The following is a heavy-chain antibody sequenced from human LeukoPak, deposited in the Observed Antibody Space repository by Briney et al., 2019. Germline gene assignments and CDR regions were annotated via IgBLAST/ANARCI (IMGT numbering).Heavy chain of an antibody. V-gene: IGHV4-59*08. J-gene: IGHJ4*02. CDR2: IYYSGTT. Sequence: SETLSLTCTVSGGSINSYYWSWIRQPPGKGLEWIGYIYYSGTTNYNPSLQSRVTISVDTSKNRFSLKLSSVTAADTAVYYCARGSPPLAPDYWGQGTLVTVSS. CDR3: ARGSPPLAPDY. CDR1: GGSINSYY.